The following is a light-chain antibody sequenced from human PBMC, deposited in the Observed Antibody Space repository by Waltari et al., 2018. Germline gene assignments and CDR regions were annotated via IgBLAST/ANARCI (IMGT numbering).Light chain of an antibody. J-gene: IGKJ1*01. V-gene: IGKV1-39*01. CDR3: QQSYSTPKT. CDR1: RSISNF. Sequence: DIQMTQSPSSLSESVGDRVTITCRASRSISNFLNWYQQKPGKAPNLLIYDASSLQSGVPSRFSGSGSGTDFALTITSLQPEDFATYYCQQSYSTPKTFGQGTKVEIK. CDR2: DAS.